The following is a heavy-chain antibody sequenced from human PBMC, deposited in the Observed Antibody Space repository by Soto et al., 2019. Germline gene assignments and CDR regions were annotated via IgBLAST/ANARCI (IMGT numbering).Heavy chain of an antibody. V-gene: IGHV3-30-3*01. Sequence: QVQLVESGGGVVQPGRSLRLSCAASGFTFSSYAMHWVRQAPGKGLEWVAVISYDGSNKYYADSVKGRFTISGDNSKNTLYLQMNSLRAEDTAVYYCARADYWGQGTLVTVSS. J-gene: IGHJ4*02. CDR3: ARADY. CDR1: GFTFSSYA. CDR2: ISYDGSNK.